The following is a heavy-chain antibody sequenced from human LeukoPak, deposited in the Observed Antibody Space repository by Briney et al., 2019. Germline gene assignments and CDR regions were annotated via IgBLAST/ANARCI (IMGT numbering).Heavy chain of an antibody. CDR3: AKAPGFSDF. Sequence: ESGGSLRLSCAASGFTFRAYAMTWVRQAPGKGLEWVSTISGSSDNTFYAVSVKGRFTISRDNSKKTMYLQMNSLRADDTAVYYCAKAPGFSDFWGQGTLVTVSS. V-gene: IGHV3-23*01. D-gene: IGHD7-27*01. CDR2: ISGSSDNT. J-gene: IGHJ4*02. CDR1: GFTFRAYA.